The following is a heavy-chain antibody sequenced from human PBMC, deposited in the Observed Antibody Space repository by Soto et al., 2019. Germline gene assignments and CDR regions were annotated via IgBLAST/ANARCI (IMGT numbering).Heavy chain of an antibody. D-gene: IGHD3-3*01. CDR1: GYTFTSYY. V-gene: IGHV1-46*01. Sequence: ASVKVSCKASGYTFTSYYMHWVRQAPGQGLEWMGIINPSGGSTSYAQKFQGRVTMTRDTSTSTFYMELSSLRFEDTAVYYFARVRRFLEWLLDPYYYYGMDVWGQGTTVTVSS. CDR2: INPSGGST. CDR3: ARVRRFLEWLLDPYYYYGMDV. J-gene: IGHJ6*02.